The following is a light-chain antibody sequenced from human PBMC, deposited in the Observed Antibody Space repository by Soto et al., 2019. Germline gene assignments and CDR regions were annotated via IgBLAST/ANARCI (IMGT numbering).Light chain of an antibody. CDR3: SSYTSSSTLYV. CDR1: SSDVGGYNY. J-gene: IGLJ1*01. V-gene: IGLV2-14*01. CDR2: EVS. Sequence: QSVLTQPSSVSGSPGQSITISCTGTSSDVGGYNYVSWYQQHPGKAPKLMIYEVSNRPSGVSNRFSGSKSGHTDSLTISGLQAEDEADYYCSSYTSSSTLYVFGTGIKVTVL.